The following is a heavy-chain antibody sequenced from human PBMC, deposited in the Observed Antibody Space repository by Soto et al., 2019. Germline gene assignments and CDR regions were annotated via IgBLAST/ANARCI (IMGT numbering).Heavy chain of an antibody. CDR3: ARDSRMITFGGVIVPRY. V-gene: IGHV1-18*01. D-gene: IGHD3-16*02. J-gene: IGHJ4*02. Sequence: GTSVEVCCEECRDAFTSCGISWVRHSPGQGLEWMGWISAYNGNTNYAQKLQGRVTMTTDTSTSTAYMELRSLRSDDTAVYYCARDSRMITFGGVIVPRYWGQGTLVTVSS. CDR1: RDAFTSCG. CDR2: ISAYNGNT.